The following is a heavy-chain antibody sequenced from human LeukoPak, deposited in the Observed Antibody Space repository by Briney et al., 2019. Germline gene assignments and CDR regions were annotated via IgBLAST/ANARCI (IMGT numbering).Heavy chain of an antibody. J-gene: IGHJ5*02. CDR2: IYNSGRT. CDR1: GGSISDYH. Sequence: PSETLSLTCTVSGGSISDYHWSWIRQPPGKGLEYIGYIYNSGRTFYNPSLKSRVTISADTSKKQFSLKLTSVTAADTAVYYCARGAAGYRFDPWGQGTLVTVSS. D-gene: IGHD1-1*01. V-gene: IGHV4-59*01. CDR3: ARGAAGYRFDP.